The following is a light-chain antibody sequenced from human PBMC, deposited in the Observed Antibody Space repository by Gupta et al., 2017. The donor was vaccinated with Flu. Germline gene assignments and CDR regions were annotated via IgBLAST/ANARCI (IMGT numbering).Light chain of an antibody. J-gene: IGKJ1*01. V-gene: IGKV3-15*01. CDR2: GAS. CDR1: QSVSSE. Sequence: PATLSVSTGERATLSCRASQSVSSELAWYQQKPGQAPRLLIYGASTRATGIPARFSGSGSGTXFTLIIXSLQSEDFAVYYCQQYNICPTTFGXGTKVEIK. CDR3: QQYNICPTT.